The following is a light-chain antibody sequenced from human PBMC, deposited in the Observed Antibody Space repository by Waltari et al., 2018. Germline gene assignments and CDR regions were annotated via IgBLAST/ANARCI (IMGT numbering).Light chain of an antibody. CDR3: SSFRSVNTYV. CDR2: EVW. J-gene: IGLJ1*01. Sequence: QSALTQPASVSGSPGQSITISCTGTSSYVGGDNYVSWSQQLPGKAPKPLIYEVWNRPAGVASRVSGSKSGNTAPLTISGVQAEDEDDYYCSSFRSVNTYVCGTGTGVTVL. V-gene: IGLV2-14*01. CDR1: SSYVGGDNY.